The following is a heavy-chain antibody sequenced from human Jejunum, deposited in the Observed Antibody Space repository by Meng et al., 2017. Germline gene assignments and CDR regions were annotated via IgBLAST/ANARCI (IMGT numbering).Heavy chain of an antibody. Sequence: GPLRLSCSVSGFSISIGYYWGWIRQPPGKGLEWIGSVSHNGGTYHNPSLESRVTISLDTSKNQFSLKLTSVTAADTAMYFCTKLDPHVFDIWGQGTMVTVSS. V-gene: IGHV4-38-2*02. J-gene: IGHJ3*02. CDR3: TKLDPHVFDI. CDR1: GFSISIGYY. CDR2: VSHNGGT.